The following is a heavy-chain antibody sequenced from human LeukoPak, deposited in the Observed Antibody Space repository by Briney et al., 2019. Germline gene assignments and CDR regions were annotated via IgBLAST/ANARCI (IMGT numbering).Heavy chain of an antibody. CDR2: IYYSGST. J-gene: IGHJ6*03. CDR1: GGSISSYF. CDR3: ARAASTGYYYYYMDV. D-gene: IGHD1-14*01. Sequence: SETLSLTCTVSGGSISSYFWSWIRQPPATGLEWIGSIYYSGSTNYNPSLKSRATISVDSAKNQFSLKLSSVTAADAAVYYCARAASTGYYYYYMDVWGKGTTVTVSS. V-gene: IGHV4-59*01.